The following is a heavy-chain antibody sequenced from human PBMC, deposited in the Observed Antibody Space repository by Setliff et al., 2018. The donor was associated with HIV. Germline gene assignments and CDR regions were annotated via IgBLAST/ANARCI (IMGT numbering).Heavy chain of an antibody. D-gene: IGHD3-22*01. CDR3: ARTTDSSGYYLISSYYYYYYMDV. Sequence: LSLTCTVSGGSISSYYWSWLRQPPGKGLEWIGYIYYSGSTNYNPSLKSRVTISVDTSKNQFSLKLSSVTAADTAVYYCARTTDSSGYYLISSYYYYYYMDVWGKGTTVTVSS. CDR2: IYYSGST. CDR1: GGSISSYY. J-gene: IGHJ6*03. V-gene: IGHV4-59*01.